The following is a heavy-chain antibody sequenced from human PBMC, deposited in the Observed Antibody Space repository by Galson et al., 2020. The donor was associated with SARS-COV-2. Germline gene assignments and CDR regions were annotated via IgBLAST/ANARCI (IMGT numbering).Heavy chain of an antibody. Sequence: GGSLRLSCAASGFIFSSHAMHWVSQAPGKGLEWVAVISYDGSNKYYADSVKGRFTISRDNSKNTLYLQMNGLRAEDTAVYYCARDYYDTSGYLFDYWGQGNLVTVSS. J-gene: IGHJ4*02. CDR2: ISYDGSNK. D-gene: IGHD3-22*01. CDR1: GFIFSSHA. CDR3: ARDYYDTSGYLFDY. V-gene: IGHV3-30*04.